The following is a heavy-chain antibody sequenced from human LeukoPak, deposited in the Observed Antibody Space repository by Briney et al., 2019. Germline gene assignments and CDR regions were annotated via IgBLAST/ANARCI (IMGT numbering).Heavy chain of an antibody. CDR2: ISYDGSSK. J-gene: IGHJ6*02. CDR3: ARPSHLKTNGWYYFFGMDV. V-gene: IGHV3-30-3*01. D-gene: IGHD6-19*01. Sequence: PGGSLRLSCAASGFTFSNYAILWVRQAPGKGLEWVAVISYDGSSKNFADSVKGRFTISRDNSKNTLYLQMNSLRVEDTAVYYCARPSHLKTNGWYYFFGMDVWGQGTTVTVSS. CDR1: GFTFSNYA.